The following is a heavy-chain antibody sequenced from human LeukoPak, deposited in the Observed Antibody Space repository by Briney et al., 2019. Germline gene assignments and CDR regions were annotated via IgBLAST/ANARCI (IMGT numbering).Heavy chain of an antibody. Sequence: SETLSLTCAVYGGSFSGYYWSWIRQPPGKGLEWIGEINHSGSTYYNPSLKSRVTISVDTSKNQFSLKLSSVTAADTAVYYCAREVYYGSGSYPYCFDYWGQGTLVTVSS. D-gene: IGHD3-10*01. V-gene: IGHV4-34*01. CDR1: GGSFSGYY. CDR3: AREVYYGSGSYPYCFDY. J-gene: IGHJ4*02. CDR2: INHSGST.